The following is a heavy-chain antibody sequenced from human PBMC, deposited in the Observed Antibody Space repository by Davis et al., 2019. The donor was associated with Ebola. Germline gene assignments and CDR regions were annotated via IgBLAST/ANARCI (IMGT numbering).Heavy chain of an antibody. CDR3: TRVLAADDDY. CDR1: GLTFSNSW. Sequence: GESLKISCAASGLTFSNSWMHWVRQAPGKGLVWVSRINSDGSRTDYADSVKGRFTVSRDNANNTLYLQMNSLRADDTAIYYCTRVLAADDDYWGQGTLVTVSS. J-gene: IGHJ4*02. V-gene: IGHV3-74*01. CDR2: INSDGSRT. D-gene: IGHD6-13*01.